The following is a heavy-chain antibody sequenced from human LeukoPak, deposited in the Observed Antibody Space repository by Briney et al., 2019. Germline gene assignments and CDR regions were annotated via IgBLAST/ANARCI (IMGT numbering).Heavy chain of an antibody. CDR3: ARDRDARRGMDV. CDR2: INPYKAGT. D-gene: IGHD2-21*02. CDR1: GYTSTGDY. J-gene: IGHJ6*02. Sequence: ASVKVSCKASGYTSTGDYMHGVRQAPGQGLEWMGWINPYKAGTNFAQNFLGRDAMTRAPSISTAYMELGSLRSDDTAVYYCARDRDARRGMDVWGQGTTVTVSS. V-gene: IGHV1-2*02.